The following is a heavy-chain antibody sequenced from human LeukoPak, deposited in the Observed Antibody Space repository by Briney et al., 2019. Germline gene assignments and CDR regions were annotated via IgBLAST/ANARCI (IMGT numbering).Heavy chain of an antibody. CDR2: MYTSGST. Sequence: SETLSLTCTVSGGSISSGNYYWSWIRQPAGKGLEWIGRMYTSGSTNYNPSLKSRVTISVDTSKNQFSLKLSSVTAADTAVYYCGGSTEQLVRGAFDIWGQGTMVTVSS. CDR1: GGSISSGNYY. CDR3: GGSTEQLVRGAFDI. V-gene: IGHV4-61*02. D-gene: IGHD6-6*01. J-gene: IGHJ3*02.